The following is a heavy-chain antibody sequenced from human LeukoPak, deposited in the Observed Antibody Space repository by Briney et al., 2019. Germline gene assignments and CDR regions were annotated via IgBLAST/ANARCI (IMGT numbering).Heavy chain of an antibody. CDR2: IYTTGSP. J-gene: IGHJ5*02. CDR1: GGSISSTNYY. CDR3: ARDRGITTARGVPSWFDP. Sequence: SETLSLTCTVSGGSISSTNYYWTWIRQPAGKGLEWIRRIYTTGSPSYSPSLKSRVTISVDTSTNQFSLKLTSVSAADTAVYYCARDRGITTARGVPSWFDPWGQGTLVTVSS. V-gene: IGHV4-61*02. D-gene: IGHD3-10*01.